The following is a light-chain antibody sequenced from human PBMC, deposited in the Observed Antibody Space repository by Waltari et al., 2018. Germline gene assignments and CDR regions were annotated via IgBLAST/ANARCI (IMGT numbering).Light chain of an antibody. Sequence: QSALTQPASVSGSPGQSITISCTGTSSDVGGYNYVSWYQQHPGKAPKLMSYEVSNRPSGVSNRFAGSKSGNTASLTISGLQAEDEADYYCSSYTSSSTLVFGGGTKLTVL. V-gene: IGLV2-14*01. CDR2: EVS. J-gene: IGLJ3*02. CDR3: SSYTSSSTLV. CDR1: SSDVGGYNY.